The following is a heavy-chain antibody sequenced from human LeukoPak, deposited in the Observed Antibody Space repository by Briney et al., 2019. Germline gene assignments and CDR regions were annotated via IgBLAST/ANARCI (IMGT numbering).Heavy chain of an antibody. CDR1: GFSLSTSGVG. V-gene: IGHV2-5*02. J-gene: IGHJ1*01. CDR2: IYWDDDK. Sequence: SGPTLVNPTQTLTLTCTFSGFSLSTSGVGVGWIRQPPGKALEWLALIYWDDDKRYSPSLKSRLTITKDTSKNQVVLTMTNMDPVDTATYYCAHNRCSSTSCLGPEYFQHWGQGTLVTVSS. D-gene: IGHD2-2*01. CDR3: AHNRCSSTSCLGPEYFQH.